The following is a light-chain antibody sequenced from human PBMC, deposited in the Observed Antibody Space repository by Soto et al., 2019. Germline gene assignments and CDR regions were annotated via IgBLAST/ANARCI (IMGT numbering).Light chain of an antibody. CDR2: GAT. V-gene: IGKV3-15*01. J-gene: IGKJ4*01. CDR3: QQYNNSPPLT. Sequence: EIVMTQSPATVSVSPGERATLSCRASQSVSSNLAWYQQKPGQAPRLLIYGATTRATRIPARFSGSGSGTEFTLTISRLQSEDFAVYSCQQYNNSPPLTFGGGTKVEIK. CDR1: QSVSSN.